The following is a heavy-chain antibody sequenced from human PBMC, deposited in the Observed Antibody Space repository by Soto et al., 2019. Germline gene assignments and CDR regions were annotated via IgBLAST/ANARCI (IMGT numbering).Heavy chain of an antibody. Sequence: PSETLSLTCTVSGGSISSGGYYWSWICQHPGKGLEWIGYIYYSGSTYYNPSLKSRVTISVDTSKNQFSLKLSSVTAADTAVYYCARGLLWFGEFTQTYGMDVWGQGTTVTVSS. CDR2: IYYSGST. CDR1: GGSISSGGYY. D-gene: IGHD3-10*01. J-gene: IGHJ6*02. CDR3: ARGLLWFGEFTQTYGMDV. V-gene: IGHV4-31*03.